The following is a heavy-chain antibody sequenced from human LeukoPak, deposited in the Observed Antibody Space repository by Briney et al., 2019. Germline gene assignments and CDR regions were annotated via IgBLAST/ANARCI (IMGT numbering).Heavy chain of an antibody. J-gene: IGHJ5*02. CDR3: ARGALYSSSWYRGNWFDP. CDR2: INHSGST. V-gene: IGHV4-34*01. Sequence: PSETLSLTCAVYGGSFSGYYWSWIRQPPGEGLEWIGEINHSGSTNYNPSLKSRVTISVDTSKNQFSLKLSSVTAADTAVYYCARGALYSSSWYRGNWFDPWGQGTLVTVSS. D-gene: IGHD6-13*01. CDR1: GGSFSGYY.